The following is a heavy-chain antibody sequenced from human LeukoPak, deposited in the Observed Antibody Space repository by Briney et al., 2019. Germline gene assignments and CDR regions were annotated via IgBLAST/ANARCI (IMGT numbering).Heavy chain of an antibody. J-gene: IGHJ4*02. V-gene: IGHV1-69*04. Sequence: SVKVSCKASGCTSNSQAISWVRQAPGQGLEGMGRSIPNLGTTNRAQNFQDRGKLTADKSTNTAYMELTSLPYDDTAVYYCATTNDGGGYQWGDFFDFWGQGTLVTVSS. CDR3: ATTNDGGGYQWGDFFDF. CDR1: GCTSNSQA. D-gene: IGHD3-22*01. CDR2: SIPNLGTT.